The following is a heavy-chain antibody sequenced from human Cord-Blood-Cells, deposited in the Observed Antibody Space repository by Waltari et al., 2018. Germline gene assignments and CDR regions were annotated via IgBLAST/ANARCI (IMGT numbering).Heavy chain of an antibody. CDR1: GGSFSGYY. V-gene: IGHV4-34*01. CDR3: ARVRWAVAGTGPFDY. J-gene: IGHJ4*02. CDR2: INHSGST. D-gene: IGHD6-19*01. Sequence: QVQLQQWGAGLLKPSETLSLTCAVYGGSFSGYYWSWIRQPPGKGLEWIGEINHSGSTNYHPALKSRVTISVDTSKNQFSLKLSSVTAADTAVYYCARVRWAVAGTGPFDYWGQGTLVTVSS.